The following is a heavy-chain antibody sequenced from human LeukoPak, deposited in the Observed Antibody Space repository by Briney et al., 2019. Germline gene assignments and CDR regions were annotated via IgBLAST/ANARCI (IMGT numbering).Heavy chain of an antibody. J-gene: IGHJ4*02. CDR1: GCTFSSYA. Sequence: GGSLRLSCASSGCTFSSYAISWVRQAPGKGLEWVAPISGSGGSTYYADSVKGRFTISRDNSKNMLYLQMNSLRAEDTAVYYCAKGIEPVVVAAHYLDYWGQGTLVTVSS. V-gene: IGHV3-23*01. CDR3: AKGIEPVVVAAHYLDY. CDR2: ISGSGGST. D-gene: IGHD2-15*01.